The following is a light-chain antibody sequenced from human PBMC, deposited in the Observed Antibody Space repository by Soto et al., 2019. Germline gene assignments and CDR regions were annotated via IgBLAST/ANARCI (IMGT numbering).Light chain of an antibody. CDR1: LTIGHS. CDR2: GAS. CDR3: PQTYNLPWT. Sequence: DIQMTQSPSSLSASVGDRVTITCRASLTIGHSLSWFQQKAGKPPTLLIYGASALQRGVPARCSGSGSGTEFTRTINKLQREDFATYYCPQTYNLPWTFGQGTKV. J-gene: IGKJ1*01. V-gene: IGKV1-39*01.